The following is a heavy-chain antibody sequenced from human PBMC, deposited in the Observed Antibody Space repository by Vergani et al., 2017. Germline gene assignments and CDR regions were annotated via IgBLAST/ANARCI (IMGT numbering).Heavy chain of an antibody. Sequence: QVQLVESGGGVVQRGGSLRLSCATSGFTLSNYDMQWIRQGPGKGLEFVAFIQFDGSKQYYADSVKGRFTLSRDFSKNTLYRQMNSLRTDDTATYYCAKHFRGWGIDYWGQGTQVIVSS. CDR3: AKHFRGWGIDY. CDR2: IQFDGSKQ. J-gene: IGHJ4*02. V-gene: IGHV3-30*02. D-gene: IGHD3-16*01. CDR1: GFTLSNYD.